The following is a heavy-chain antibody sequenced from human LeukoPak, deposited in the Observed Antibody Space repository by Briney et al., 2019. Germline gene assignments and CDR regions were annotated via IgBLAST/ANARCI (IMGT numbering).Heavy chain of an antibody. CDR2: ISGSGDTT. Sequence: GGSLRLSCAASGFTFSSHAMSWVRQAPGKGLEWVSTISGSGDTTYYADSVKGRFTISRDNSKNTLYIQMNTLRADDTAVYYYAKYIYISSGHFDCWGQGTLVTVSS. CDR1: GFTFSSHA. CDR3: AKYIYISSGHFDC. J-gene: IGHJ4*02. D-gene: IGHD6-6*01. V-gene: IGHV3-23*01.